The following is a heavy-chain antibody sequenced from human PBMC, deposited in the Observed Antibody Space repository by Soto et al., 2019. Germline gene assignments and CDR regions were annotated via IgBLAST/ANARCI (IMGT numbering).Heavy chain of an antibody. CDR2: VNPNGGNT. D-gene: IGHD2-2*03. J-gene: IGHJ3*02. V-gene: IGHV1-8*01. Sequence: ASVKVSCKVSGYTLTELSIHWVRQAPGQGLEWMGWVNPNGGNTNYAQKFQGRVTMTRNTSIRTAYMELSSLRSEDTAVYYCARASYLDPAFDIWGQGTMVTVSS. CDR3: ARASYLDPAFDI. CDR1: GYTLTELS.